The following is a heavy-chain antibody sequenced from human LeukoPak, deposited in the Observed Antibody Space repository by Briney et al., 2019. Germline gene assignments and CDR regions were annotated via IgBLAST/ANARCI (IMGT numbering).Heavy chain of an antibody. CDR2: TYYRSKWYN. CDR1: GDSVSSNSAS. V-gene: IGHV6-1*01. Sequence: SQTLSLTCAISGDSVSSNSASWNWIRQSPSRGLEWLGRTYYRSKWYNDYAVSVKGRITINPETSKNQFSLQLNSLTPEDTAVYYCARNTPDFGTHQRFDPWGQGTLVTVSS. D-gene: IGHD3-10*01. J-gene: IGHJ5*02. CDR3: ARNTPDFGTHQRFDP.